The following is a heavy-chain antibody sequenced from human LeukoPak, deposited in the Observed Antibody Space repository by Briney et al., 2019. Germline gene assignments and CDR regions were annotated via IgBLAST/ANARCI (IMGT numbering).Heavy chain of an antibody. D-gene: IGHD1-26*01. V-gene: IGHV3-23*01. CDR1: GFTFSSYA. CDR3: AKVSRRTQWELPLFDY. J-gene: IGHJ4*02. Sequence: PGGSLRLSCAASGFTFSSYAMSWVRQAPGKGLEWVSAISGSGGSTYYADSVKGRFTISRDNSKNTLYLQMNSLRAEDTAVYYCAKVSRRTQWELPLFDYWGQGTLVTVSS. CDR2: ISGSGGST.